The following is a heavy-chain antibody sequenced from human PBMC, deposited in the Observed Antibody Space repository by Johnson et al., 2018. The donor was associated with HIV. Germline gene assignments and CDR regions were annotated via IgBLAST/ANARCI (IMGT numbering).Heavy chain of an antibody. D-gene: IGHD2-15*01. CDR2: ISYDGSNK. CDR3: AKGFTLDSGAFDI. V-gene: IGHV3-30*18. CDR1: GFSFSSYG. J-gene: IGHJ3*02. Sequence: VQLVESGGGVVQPGKSLRLSCVASGFSFSSYGMHWVRQAPGKGLEWVALISYDGSNKYYADSVEGRFTISRDNSKNTLYLQMNSLRAEDTAVYYCAKGFTLDSGAFDIWGQGTMVTVSS.